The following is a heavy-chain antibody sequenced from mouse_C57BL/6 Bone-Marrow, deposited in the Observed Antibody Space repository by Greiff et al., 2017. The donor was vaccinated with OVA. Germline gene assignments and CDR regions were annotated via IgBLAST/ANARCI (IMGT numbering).Heavy chain of an antibody. CDR1: GFSFNTYA. CDR3: VRDPFYDYDEDWFAY. Sequence: GGGLVQPKGSLKLSCAASGFSFNTYAMNWVRQAPGKGLEWVARIRSKSNNYATYYADSVKDRFTISRDDSESMLYLQMNNLKTEDTAMYYCVRDPFYDYDEDWFAYWGQGTLVTVSA. D-gene: IGHD2-4*01. J-gene: IGHJ3*01. CDR2: IRSKSNNYAT. V-gene: IGHV10-1*01.